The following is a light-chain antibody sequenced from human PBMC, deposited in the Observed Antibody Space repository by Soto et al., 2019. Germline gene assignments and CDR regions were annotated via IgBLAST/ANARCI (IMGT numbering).Light chain of an antibody. J-gene: IGKJ4*01. CDR1: QSVSSN. CDR3: QQYNNWTPFT. V-gene: IGKV3-15*01. CDR2: GAS. Sequence: EIVMTQSPATLSVSPGERATLSCRASQSVSSNLAWYQQKPGQAPRLLIYGASTRATGIPARFSGSGSGTEFTLTISSRQSEDVVVYYCQQYNNWTPFTFGGGTKVEIK.